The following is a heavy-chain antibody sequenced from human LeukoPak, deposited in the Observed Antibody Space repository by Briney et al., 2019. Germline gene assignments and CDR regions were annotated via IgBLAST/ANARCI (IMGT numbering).Heavy chain of an antibody. CDR3: ARLSVDTSRDPADAFDI. CDR1: GFTFSSYG. CDR2: IWYDGSNK. Sequence: GGSLRLSCAASGFTFSSYGMHWVRQAPGKGLEWVAVIWYDGSNKYYADSVKGRFTISRDNSKSTLYLQMNSLRAEDTAVYYCARLSVDTSRDPADAFDIWGQGTMVTVSS. J-gene: IGHJ3*02. D-gene: IGHD5-18*01. V-gene: IGHV3-33*01.